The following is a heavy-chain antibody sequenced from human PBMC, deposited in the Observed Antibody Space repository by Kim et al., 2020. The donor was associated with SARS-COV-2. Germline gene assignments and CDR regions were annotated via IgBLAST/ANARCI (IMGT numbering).Heavy chain of an antibody. V-gene: IGHV4-34*01. CDR1: GGSFSGYY. Sequence: SETLSLTCAVYGGSFSGYYWSWIRQPPGKGLEWIGEINHSGSTNYNPSLKSRVTISVDTSKNQFSLKLSSVTAADTAVYYCARGRFWSGYYTKHDYWGQGTLVTVSS. CDR3: ARGRFWSGYYTKHDY. J-gene: IGHJ4*02. D-gene: IGHD3-3*01. CDR2: INHSGST.